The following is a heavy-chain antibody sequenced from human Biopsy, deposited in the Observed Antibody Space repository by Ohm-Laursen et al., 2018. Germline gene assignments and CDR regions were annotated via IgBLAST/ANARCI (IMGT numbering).Heavy chain of an antibody. J-gene: IGHJ5*02. CDR3: AKGRSGGTGHGNWFDP. Sequence: SLRLSCAASGFPFSDYWMTWVRQAPGKGPEWVANINEDGSQKYYLDSVQGRFTFSRDNAKNSLFLQMNSLSPEDTAVYYCAKGRSGGTGHGNWFDPWGQGTLVIVSS. CDR2: INEDGSQK. V-gene: IGHV3-7*01. D-gene: IGHD3-10*01. CDR1: GFPFSDYW.